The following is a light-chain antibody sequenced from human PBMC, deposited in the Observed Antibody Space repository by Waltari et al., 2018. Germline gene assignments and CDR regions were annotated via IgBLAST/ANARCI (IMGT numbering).Light chain of an antibody. V-gene: IGKV3-11*01. CDR2: DAS. Sequence: EIVLTQSPATLSLSPGERATLSCRVSQSVSNYLAWYQQKPGQAPRLLIYDASNRATGIPARFSGRGSGTDFTLTISSLEPEDFAIYYCQQRSNWPPYTFGQGTKLEIK. CDR1: QSVSNY. J-gene: IGKJ2*01. CDR3: QQRSNWPPYT.